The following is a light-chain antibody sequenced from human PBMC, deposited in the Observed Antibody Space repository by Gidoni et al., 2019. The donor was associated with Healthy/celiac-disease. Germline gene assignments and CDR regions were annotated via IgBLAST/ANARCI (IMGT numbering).Light chain of an antibody. V-gene: IGKV3-20*01. CDR3: QQYGSSPST. Sequence: EIVFTQSPGTLSLSPGERATLSCMASQSVSSSYLAWYQQKPGQAPRLLIYGASSRATGIPDRVSGSGSGTDFTLTISRLEPEDFAVYYCQQYGSSPSTFGQGTKVEIK. CDR2: GAS. J-gene: IGKJ1*01. CDR1: QSVSSSY.